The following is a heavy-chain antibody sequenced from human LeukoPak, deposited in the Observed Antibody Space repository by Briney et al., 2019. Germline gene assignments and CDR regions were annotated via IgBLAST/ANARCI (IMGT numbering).Heavy chain of an antibody. V-gene: IGHV3-30-3*01. CDR1: GFAFNNNS. Sequence: GGSLRLSCAASGFAFNNNSMHWVRQAPGKGLEWVAVISYDGSNKYYADSVKGRFTISRDNSKNTLYLQMNSLRAEDTAVYYCARGSSGWYYYRQYYFDYWGQGTLVTVSS. CDR3: ARGSSGWYYYRQYYFDY. J-gene: IGHJ4*02. CDR2: ISYDGSNK. D-gene: IGHD6-19*01.